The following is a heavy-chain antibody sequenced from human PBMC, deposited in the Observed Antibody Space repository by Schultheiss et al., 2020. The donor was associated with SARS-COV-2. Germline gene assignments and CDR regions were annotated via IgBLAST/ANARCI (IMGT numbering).Heavy chain of an antibody. CDR1: GYSISSSNY. D-gene: IGHD4-11*01. CDR3: AREIMAPRGLQYGMDV. Sequence: SQTLSLTCAVSGYSISSSNYWSWIRQPPGKGLEWIGYIYYSGSTNYNPSLKSRVTISVDTSKNQFSLKLSSVTAADTAVYYCAREIMAPRGLQYGMDVWGQGTTVTVSS. CDR2: IYYSGST. J-gene: IGHJ6*02. V-gene: IGHV4-61*01.